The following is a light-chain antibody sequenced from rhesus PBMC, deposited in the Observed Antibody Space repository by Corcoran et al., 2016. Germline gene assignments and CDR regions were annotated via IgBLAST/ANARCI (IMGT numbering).Light chain of an antibody. CDR2: KAS. CDR3: QHGYGTPLYS. J-gene: IGKJ2*01. Sequence: DIQMTQSPSSLSASVGDRVTITGRASENVNNDLNWYQQKPGKAPKLLSYKASTLQSGVPSRFGGSGTGTDSTFTISSLQPEDVATCYCQHGYGTPLYSFGQRTKVKIK. CDR1: ENVNND. V-gene: IGKV1-74*01.